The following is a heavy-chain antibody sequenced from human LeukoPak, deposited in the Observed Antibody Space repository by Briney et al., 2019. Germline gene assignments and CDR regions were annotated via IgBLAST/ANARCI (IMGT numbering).Heavy chain of an antibody. D-gene: IGHD3-22*01. CDR2: ISGSGGST. Sequence: GGSLRLSCAASGFTFNSYAMSWVRQAPGKGLEWVSAISGSGGSTYYADSVKGRFTISRDNSKNTLYLQMNSLRAEDTAVYYCAKVGSYYDSSGYYGVDWFDPWGQGTLVTVSS. CDR3: AKVGSYYDSSGYYGVDWFDP. J-gene: IGHJ5*02. CDR1: GFTFNSYA. V-gene: IGHV3-23*01.